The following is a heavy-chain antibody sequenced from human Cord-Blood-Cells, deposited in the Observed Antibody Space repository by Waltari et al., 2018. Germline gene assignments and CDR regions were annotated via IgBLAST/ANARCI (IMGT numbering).Heavy chain of an antibody. Sequence: EVQLVESGGGLVKPGGSLRSSCAASGFTFSSYSMNWVRQAPGKGLEWVSSISSSSSYIYYADSVKGRFTISRDNAKNSLYLQMNSLRAEDTAVYYCARPPSDRGSKYFQHWGQGTLVTVSS. V-gene: IGHV3-21*01. D-gene: IGHD3-22*01. CDR1: GFTFSSYS. CDR2: ISSSSSYI. CDR3: ARPPSDRGSKYFQH. J-gene: IGHJ1*01.